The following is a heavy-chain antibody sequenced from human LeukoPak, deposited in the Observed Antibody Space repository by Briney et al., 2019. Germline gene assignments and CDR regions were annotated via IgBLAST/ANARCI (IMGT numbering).Heavy chain of an antibody. Sequence: GGSLRLSCAASGFTFSSYSMNWVRQAPGKGLEWVSSISSSSSYIYYADSVKGRFTISRDNSKNTLYLQMNSLRAEDTAVYYCAKGGGNRGSTRFDYWGQGTLVTVSS. J-gene: IGHJ4*02. CDR2: ISSSSSYI. V-gene: IGHV3-21*04. CDR1: GFTFSSYS. CDR3: AKGGGNRGSTRFDY. D-gene: IGHD4-23*01.